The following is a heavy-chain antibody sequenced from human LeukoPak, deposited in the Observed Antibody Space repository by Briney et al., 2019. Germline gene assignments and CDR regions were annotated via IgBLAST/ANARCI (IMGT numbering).Heavy chain of an antibody. Sequence: GGSLRLSCAASGFTIRGFWMHWVRQTPGEGQVWVSRIDNDGDSPTYADSVKGRFTTSRDNAKNTVYLQMNNLIAEDTGVYYCVRDRPHNWFDPWGHGTLVIVSS. CDR3: VRDRPHNWFDP. CDR2: IDNDGDSP. CDR1: GFTIRGFW. V-gene: IGHV3-74*01. J-gene: IGHJ5*02.